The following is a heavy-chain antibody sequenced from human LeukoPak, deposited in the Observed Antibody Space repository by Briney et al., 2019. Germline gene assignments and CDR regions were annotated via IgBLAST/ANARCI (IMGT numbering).Heavy chain of an antibody. D-gene: IGHD3-22*01. J-gene: IGHJ5*02. Sequence: GGSLRLSCAASGFTFSSYGMHWVRQAPGKGLEWVAFIRYDGSNKYYADSVTGRFTISRDNSKNTLYLQMNSLRAEDTAVYYCAKDRERWLSSVRWFDPWGQGTLVTVSS. CDR1: GFTFSSYG. V-gene: IGHV3-30*02. CDR3: AKDRERWLSSVRWFDP. CDR2: IRYDGSNK.